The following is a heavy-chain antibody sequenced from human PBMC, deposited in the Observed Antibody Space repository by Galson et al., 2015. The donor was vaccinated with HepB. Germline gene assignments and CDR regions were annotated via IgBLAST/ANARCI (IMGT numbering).Heavy chain of an antibody. D-gene: IGHD3-10*01. CDR1: GGSISSYY. J-gene: IGHJ4*02. V-gene: IGHV4-59*08. CDR3: ARHAFHYYGSGSYGE. CDR2: IYYSGST. Sequence: QVQLQESGPGLVKPSETLSLTCTVSGGSISSYYWSWIRQPPGKGLEWIGYIYYSGSTYYNPSLKSRVTISVDTSKNQFSLKLSSVTAADTAVYYCARHAFHYYGSGSYGEWGQGTLVTVSS.